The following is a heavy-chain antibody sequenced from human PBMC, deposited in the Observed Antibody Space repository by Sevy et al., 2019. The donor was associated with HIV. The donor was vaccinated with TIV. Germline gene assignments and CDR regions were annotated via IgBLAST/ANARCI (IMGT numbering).Heavy chain of an antibody. Sequence: GGSLRLSCAASGFTFSSYAMSWVRQAPGKGLEWVSAISGSGGSTYYADSVKGRFTISRDNSKNTLYLQMNSLRAEDTAVYYCAKQEEMATWRVFYYYGMDVWGQGTTVTVSS. D-gene: IGHD5-12*01. CDR1: GFTFSSYA. CDR2: ISGSGGST. V-gene: IGHV3-23*01. J-gene: IGHJ6*02. CDR3: AKQEEMATWRVFYYYGMDV.